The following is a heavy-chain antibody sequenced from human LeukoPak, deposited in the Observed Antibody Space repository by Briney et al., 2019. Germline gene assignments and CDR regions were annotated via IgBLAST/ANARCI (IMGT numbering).Heavy chain of an antibody. V-gene: IGHV3-21*01. CDR3: ARDSSWYDY. CDR1: VYSLSADI. Sequence: GDALRPNWAGSVYSLSADIMNWGRQNPGKGLEWVSSISSRSDYIYYADSVKGRFTISRDNAKNSLYLQMNSLRAEDTAVYYCARDSSWYDYWGQGTLVTVSS. CDR2: ISSRSDYI. D-gene: IGHD6-13*01. J-gene: IGHJ4*02.